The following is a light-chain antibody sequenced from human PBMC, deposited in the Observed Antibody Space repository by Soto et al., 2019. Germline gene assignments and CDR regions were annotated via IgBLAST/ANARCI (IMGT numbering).Light chain of an antibody. CDR2: DAS. V-gene: IGKV1-33*01. CDR3: QQYHTLVS. CDR1: RDIRKY. J-gene: IGKJ4*01. Sequence: GDRVTIPCQASRDIRKYLNWYQKKPGKAPKLLIYDASNLETGVTSRFGGSGSGTDFTVTISSLQSEDIATYYCQQYHTLVSFGGGTKVEIK.